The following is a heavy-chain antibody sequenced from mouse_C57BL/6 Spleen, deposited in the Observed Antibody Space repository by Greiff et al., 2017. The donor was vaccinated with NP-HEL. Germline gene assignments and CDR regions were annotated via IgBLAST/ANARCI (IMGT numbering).Heavy chain of an antibody. V-gene: IGHV5-17*01. CDR1: GFTFSDYG. Sequence: EVKLVESGGGLVKPGGSLKLSCAASGFTFSDYGMHWVRQAPEKGLEWVAYISSGSSTIYYADTVKGRFTISRDKAKNTLFLQMTSLRSEDTAMYYCARRNYGSSYNYFDYWGQGTTLTVSS. J-gene: IGHJ2*01. D-gene: IGHD1-1*01. CDR2: ISSGSSTI. CDR3: ARRNYGSSYNYFDY.